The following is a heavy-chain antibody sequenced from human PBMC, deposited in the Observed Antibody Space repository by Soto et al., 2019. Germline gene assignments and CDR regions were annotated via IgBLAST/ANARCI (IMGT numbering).Heavy chain of an antibody. CDR3: ARPDCSNTSRFFYYYGMDV. CDR1: GGTFSRYA. J-gene: IGHJ6*02. D-gene: IGHD2-2*01. Sequence: QVQLVQSGAEVKKPGSSVKVSCKASGGTFSRYAISWVRQAPGQGLEWMGGIIPIFGTANYAQKFQGRVTITADESTSTAYMELSSLRSEDTTVYYCARPDCSNTSRFFYYYGMDVWGQGTTVTVSS. V-gene: IGHV1-69*01. CDR2: IIPIFGTA.